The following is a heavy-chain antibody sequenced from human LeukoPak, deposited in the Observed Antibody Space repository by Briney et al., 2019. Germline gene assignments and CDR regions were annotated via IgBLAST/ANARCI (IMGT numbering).Heavy chain of an antibody. CDR3: ARGDIVLMVYAIPDY. CDR2: ISSSGSTI. V-gene: IGHV3-48*03. D-gene: IGHD2-8*01. J-gene: IGHJ4*02. CDR1: GFTFSSYE. Sequence: GGSLRLSCAASGFTFSSYEMNWVRQAPGKGLEWVSYISSSGSTIYYADSVKGRFTISRDNSKNTLYLQMNSLRAEDTAVYYCARGDIVLMVYAIPDYWGQGTLVTVSS.